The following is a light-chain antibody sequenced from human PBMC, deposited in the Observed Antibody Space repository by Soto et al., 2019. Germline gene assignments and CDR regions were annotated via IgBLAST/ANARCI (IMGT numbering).Light chain of an antibody. V-gene: IGKV3-20*01. CDR2: GAS. CDR1: QSVNSRF. Sequence: EIVLTQSPGTLSLSRGERATLSCRASQSVNSRFLAWYQQKPGQAPRLLMYGASTRATGIPDRFSGSGSGADFTLTISRLEPEDFEVYYCQQYGSSPPMYTFGQGTKLEIK. J-gene: IGKJ2*01. CDR3: QQYGSSPPMYT.